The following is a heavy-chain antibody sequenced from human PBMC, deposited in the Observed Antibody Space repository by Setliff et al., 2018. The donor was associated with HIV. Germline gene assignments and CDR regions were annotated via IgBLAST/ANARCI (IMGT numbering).Heavy chain of an antibody. Sequence: GASVKVSCKASGYTFTGHYIHWVRQAPGQGLEWMGWSNPNSGATHYAQKFQGRVTMTRDTSVSTAYMELSRLSSDDTALYYCTRDVRYGFGSDYWGQGTMVTVSS. CDR2: SNPNSGAT. J-gene: IGHJ4*02. CDR3: TRDVRYGFGSDY. CDR1: GYTFTGHY. D-gene: IGHD3-16*01. V-gene: IGHV1-2*02.